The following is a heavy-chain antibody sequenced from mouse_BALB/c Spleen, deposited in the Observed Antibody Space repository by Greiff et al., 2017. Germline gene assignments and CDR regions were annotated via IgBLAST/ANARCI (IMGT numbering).Heavy chain of an antibody. D-gene: IGHD2-1*01. CDR3: TRDRGNYRFAY. V-gene: IGHV5-6-4*01. CDR1: GFTFSSYT. CDR2: ISSGGSYT. Sequence: EVQVVESGGGLVKPGGSLKLSCAASGFTFSSYTMSWVRQTPEKRLEWVATISSGGSYTYYPDSVKGRFTISRDNAKNTLYLQMSSLKSEDTAMYYCTRDRGNYRFAYWGQGTLVTVSA. J-gene: IGHJ3*01.